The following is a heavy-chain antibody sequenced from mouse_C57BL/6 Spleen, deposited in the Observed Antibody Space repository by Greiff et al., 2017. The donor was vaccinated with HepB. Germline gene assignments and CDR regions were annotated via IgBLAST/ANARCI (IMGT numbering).Heavy chain of an antibody. J-gene: IGHJ1*03. Sequence: ESGPGLVKPSQSLSLTCSVTGYSITSGYYWNWIRQFPGNKLEWMGYISYDGSNNYNPSLKNRISITRDTSKNQFFLKLNSVTTEDTATYYCARDGIGGSAYWYFDVWGTGTTVTVSS. CDR3: ARDGIGGSAYWYFDV. D-gene: IGHD4-1*01. V-gene: IGHV3-6*01. CDR1: GYSITSGYY. CDR2: ISYDGSN.